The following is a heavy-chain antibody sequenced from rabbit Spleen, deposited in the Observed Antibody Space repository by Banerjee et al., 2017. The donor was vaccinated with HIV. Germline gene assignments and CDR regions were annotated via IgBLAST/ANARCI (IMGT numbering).Heavy chain of an antibody. Sequence: EESGGDLVKPGASLTLTCIASGVSFSGSSYMCWVRQAPGKGLEWIACIDAGGSGTSYYASWAKGRFTISKTSSATVTLQMTSLTAADTATYFCARLGHADYPYAYGLKLWGQGTLVTVS. CDR1: GVSFSGSSY. J-gene: IGHJ4*01. D-gene: IGHD6-1*01. V-gene: IGHV1S40*01. CDR3: ARLGHADYPYAYGLKL. CDR2: IDAGGSGTS.